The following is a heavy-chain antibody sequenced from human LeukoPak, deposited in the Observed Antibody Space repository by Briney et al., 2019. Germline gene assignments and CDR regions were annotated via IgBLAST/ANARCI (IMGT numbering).Heavy chain of an antibody. J-gene: IGHJ4*02. CDR1: GYTFTSYG. CDR3: ARGTYDYVWGSYRLSVPYYFDY. CDR2: ISAYNGNT. Sequence: ASVKLSCKASGYTFTSYGISWVRQAPGPRLEWMGWISAYNGNTNYAQKLQRRVTMTTDTSTSTAYMELRSLRSDDTAVYYCARGTYDYVWGSYRLSVPYYFDYWGQGTLVTVSS. D-gene: IGHD3-16*02. V-gene: IGHV1-18*01.